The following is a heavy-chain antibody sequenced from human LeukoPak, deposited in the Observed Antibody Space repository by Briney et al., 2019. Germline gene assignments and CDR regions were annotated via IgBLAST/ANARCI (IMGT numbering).Heavy chain of an antibody. CDR3: ATLSRWLVHGYFQH. CDR2: MNPNSGNT. CDR1: GYTFTSYD. D-gene: IGHD6-19*01. J-gene: IGHJ1*01. Sequence: PSVKVSCKASGYTFTSYDINWVRQATGQALEWMGWMNPNSGNTGYAQKFQGRVTMTRNTSISTAYMELSSLRSEDTAVYYCATLSRWLVHGYFQHWGQGTLVTVSS. V-gene: IGHV1-8*01.